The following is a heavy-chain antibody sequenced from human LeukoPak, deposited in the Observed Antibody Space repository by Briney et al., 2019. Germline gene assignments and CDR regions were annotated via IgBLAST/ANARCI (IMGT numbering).Heavy chain of an antibody. V-gene: IGHV1-18*04. CDR3: ARGVPHPVVPIPNNYYYYMDV. D-gene: IGHD2-2*01. J-gene: IGHJ6*03. CDR1: GYTFTSHG. Sequence: ASVKVSCKASGYTFTSHGITWVRQAPGQGLEWMGWINTYNVNTNYAQKLQGRVTMTTDTSTSTAYMELRSLRSDDTAVYYCARGVPHPVVPIPNNYYYYMDVWGKGTTVTVSS. CDR2: INTYNVNT.